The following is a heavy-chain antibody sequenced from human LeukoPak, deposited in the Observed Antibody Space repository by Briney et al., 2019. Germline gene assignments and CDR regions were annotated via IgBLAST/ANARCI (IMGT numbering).Heavy chain of an antibody. CDR3: ATASGSYYIAAFFDY. J-gene: IGHJ4*02. Sequence: ASVKVSCKVSGYTVTELSMHWVRQSPGKGLEWMGGFHPEDGETMYAQKFQGRVTMTEDTSLDTAYMELGSLRSEDTAVYYCATASGSYYIAAFFDYWGQGTLVTVSS. CDR2: FHPEDGET. CDR1: GYTVTELS. D-gene: IGHD3-10*01. V-gene: IGHV1-24*01.